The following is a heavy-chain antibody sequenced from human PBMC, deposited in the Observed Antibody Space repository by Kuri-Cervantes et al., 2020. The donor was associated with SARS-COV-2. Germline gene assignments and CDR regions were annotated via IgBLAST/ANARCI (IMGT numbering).Heavy chain of an antibody. J-gene: IGHJ4*02. Sequence: GGSLRLSCAASGFTFSSYAMSWVRQAPGKGLEWDSAISGSGGSTYYADSVKGRFTISRDNSKNTLYLQMNSLRAEDTAVYYCAKDLYLGIAVAGTPSFDYWGQGTLVTVSS. CDR1: GFTFSSYA. CDR3: AKDLYLGIAVAGTPSFDY. V-gene: IGHV3-23*01. CDR2: ISGSGGST. D-gene: IGHD6-19*01.